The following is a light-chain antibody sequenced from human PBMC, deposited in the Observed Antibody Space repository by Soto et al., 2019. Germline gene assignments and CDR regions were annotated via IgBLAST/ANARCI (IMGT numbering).Light chain of an antibody. Sequence: QSVLTQPASVSGSPGQSIAISCTGSSSDVADYKFVSWYQQHPGKAPKLMIYDVSSRPPGVSNRFSGSKSGNTASLTISGLQAEDEADYYCDSYTSSGTYVFGSGTKVTVL. CDR2: DVS. V-gene: IGLV2-14*01. CDR1: SSDVADYKF. J-gene: IGLJ1*01. CDR3: DSYTSSGTYV.